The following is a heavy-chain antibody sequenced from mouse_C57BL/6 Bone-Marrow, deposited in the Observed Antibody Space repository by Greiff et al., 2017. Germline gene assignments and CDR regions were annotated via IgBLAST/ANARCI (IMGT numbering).Heavy chain of an antibody. CDR2: INPSSGYT. D-gene: IGHD1-1*01. CDR1: GYTFTSYT. Sequence: QVQLQQSGAELARPGASVKMSCKASGYTFTSYTMHWVKQRPGQGLEWIGYINPSSGYTKYNQKFKDKATLTADKSSSTASMQLSSLTSEDSAVYYGDRHYGSSDWYFDVWGTGTTVTVSS. CDR3: DRHYGSSDWYFDV. J-gene: IGHJ1*03. V-gene: IGHV1-4*01.